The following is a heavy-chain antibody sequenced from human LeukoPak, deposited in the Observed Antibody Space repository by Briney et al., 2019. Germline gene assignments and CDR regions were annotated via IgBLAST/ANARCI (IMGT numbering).Heavy chain of an antibody. Sequence: LSLTCTVSGGSISSYYWSWIRQPPGKGLEWIGYIYYSGSTNYNPSLKSRVTISVDTSKNQFSLKLNSVTAADTAVYYCARNAVPYDSSGYYGDWGQGTLVTVSS. J-gene: IGHJ4*02. D-gene: IGHD3-22*01. CDR2: IYYSGST. CDR3: ARNAVPYDSSGYYGD. V-gene: IGHV4-59*01. CDR1: GGSISSYY.